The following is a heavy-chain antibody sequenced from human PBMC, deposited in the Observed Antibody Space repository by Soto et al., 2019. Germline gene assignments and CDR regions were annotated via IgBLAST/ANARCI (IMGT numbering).Heavy chain of an antibody. Sequence: SETLSLTCTVSGGSISNYYWSWIWQPPGKGLEWIGYIHYSGSTKYNPSLKSRVTISADTSKNQFSLKLSSVTAADAAVYYCARGHYDFWSGYFATIDYWGQGTLVTVSS. V-gene: IGHV4-59*08. CDR1: GGSISNYY. CDR2: IHYSGST. D-gene: IGHD3-3*01. CDR3: ARGHYDFWSGYFATIDY. J-gene: IGHJ4*02.